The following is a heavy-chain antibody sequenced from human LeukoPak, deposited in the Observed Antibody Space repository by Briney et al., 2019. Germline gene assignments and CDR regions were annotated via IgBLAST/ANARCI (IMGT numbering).Heavy chain of an antibody. CDR2: INPNSGGT. V-gene: IGHV1-2*02. CDR1: GYTFTGYY. J-gene: IGHJ3*02. Sequence: ASVKVSCKASGYTFTGYYMHWVRQAPGQGLEWMGWINPNSGGTNYAQKFQGRVTMTRDTSISTAYMELSRLGSDDTAVYYCARNLWFGESSDAFDMWGQGTMVTVSS. CDR3: ARNLWFGESSDAFDM. D-gene: IGHD3-10*01.